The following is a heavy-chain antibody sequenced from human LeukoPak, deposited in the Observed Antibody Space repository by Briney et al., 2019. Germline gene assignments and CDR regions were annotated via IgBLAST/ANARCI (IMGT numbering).Heavy chain of an antibody. Sequence: GGSLRLSCAASGFTFSSYWMSWVRQAPGKGLEWVANIKQDGSEKYYVDSVKGRFTISRDNAKNSLYLQMNSLRAEDTAVYYCARVYGSYFLTYYFDYWGQGTLVTVSS. CDR3: ARVYGSYFLTYYFDY. CDR1: GFTFSSYW. CDR2: IKQDGSEK. D-gene: IGHD1-26*01. J-gene: IGHJ4*02. V-gene: IGHV3-7*01.